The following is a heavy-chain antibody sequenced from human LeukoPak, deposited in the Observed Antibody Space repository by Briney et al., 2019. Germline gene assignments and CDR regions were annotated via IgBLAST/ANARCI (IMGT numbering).Heavy chain of an antibody. J-gene: IGHJ3*02. CDR2: IYYSGST. V-gene: IGHV4-31*03. Sequence: TSQTLSLTCTVSGGSISSGGYYWSWIRQHPGKGLEWIGYIYYSGSTYYNPSLKSRVTISVDTSKNQFSLKLSSVTAADTAVYYCARDGRHDSSGYYVIDAFDIWGQGTMVTVSS. CDR3: ARDGRHDSSGYYVIDAFDI. CDR1: GGSISSGGYY. D-gene: IGHD3-22*01.